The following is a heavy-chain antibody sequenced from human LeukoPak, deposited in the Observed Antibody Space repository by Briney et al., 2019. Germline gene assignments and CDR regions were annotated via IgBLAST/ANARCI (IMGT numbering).Heavy chain of an antibody. J-gene: IGHJ4*02. CDR3: ARVSDGPYYFDY. CDR1: GYTFTGYY. CDR2: INPNSGGT. V-gene: IGHV1-2*02. Sequence: AAVKVSCKASGYTFTGYYMHWVRQAPGQGLEWMGWINPNSGGTNYAQKFQGRVTMTRDTSISTAYMELSRLRSDDTAVYYCARVSDGPYYFDYWGQGTLVTVSS.